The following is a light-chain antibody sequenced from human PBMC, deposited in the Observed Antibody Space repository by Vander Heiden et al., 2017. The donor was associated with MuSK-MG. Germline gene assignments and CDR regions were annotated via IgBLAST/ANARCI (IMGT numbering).Light chain of an antibody. CDR2: DAS. CDR3: QQRSNGPPFGT. V-gene: IGKV3-11*01. J-gene: IGKJ3*01. CDR1: QSVSSY. Sequence: EIVLTQSPATLSLSPGERATLSCRASQSVSSYLAWYQQKPGQAPRLLIYDASNRATGIPARFSGSGSGTDFTLTISSLEPEDFAVYYCQQRSNGPPFGTFGHWTKVDIK.